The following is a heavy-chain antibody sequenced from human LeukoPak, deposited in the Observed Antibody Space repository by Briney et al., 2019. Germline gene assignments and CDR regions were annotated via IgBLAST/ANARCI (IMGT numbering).Heavy chain of an antibody. CDR2: IIHIYGTA. J-gene: IGHJ5*02. V-gene: IGHV1-69*01. Sequence: GSSVKVSCEASGGTFSSYAISWVRQAPGQGLEWMGWIIHIYGTANYAQKFQGRVTITADESTSTAYMELSSLRSEDTAVYYCARWTGLNYDFWSGRNWFDPRGQGTLVTVSS. CDR3: ARWTGLNYDFWSGRNWFDP. CDR1: GGTFSSYA. D-gene: IGHD3-3*01.